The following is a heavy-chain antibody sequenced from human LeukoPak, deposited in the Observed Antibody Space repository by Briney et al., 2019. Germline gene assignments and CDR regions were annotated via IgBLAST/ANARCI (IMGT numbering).Heavy chain of an antibody. Sequence: ASVKVSCKASGGTFSSYAISWVRQAPGQGLEWMGGIIPIFGTANYAQKFQGGVTITTDESTSTAYMELSSLRSEDTAVYYCASTFVGYCSGGSCYHITTSRYYFDYWGQGTLVTVSS. J-gene: IGHJ4*02. CDR2: IIPIFGTA. CDR1: GGTFSSYA. CDR3: ASTFVGYCSGGSCYHITTSRYYFDY. D-gene: IGHD2-15*01. V-gene: IGHV1-69*05.